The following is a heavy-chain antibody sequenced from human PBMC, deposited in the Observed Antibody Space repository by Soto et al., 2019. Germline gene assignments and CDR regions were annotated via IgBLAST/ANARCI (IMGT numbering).Heavy chain of an antibody. Sequence: GASVKVSCKASGYTLTSYYMYWVRQSPGQGLEWMGIINPSGGSTSYAQKFQGRVTMTRDTSTSTVYMELSSLRSEDTAVYYCARGTCSSTSCLTNFDYWGQGTLVTVSS. CDR1: GYTLTSYY. CDR2: INPSGGST. D-gene: IGHD2-2*01. J-gene: IGHJ4*02. CDR3: ARGTCSSTSCLTNFDY. V-gene: IGHV1-46*03.